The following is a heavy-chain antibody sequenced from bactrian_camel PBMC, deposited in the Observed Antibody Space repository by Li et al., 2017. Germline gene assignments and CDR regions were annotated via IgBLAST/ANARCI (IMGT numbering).Heavy chain of an antibody. D-gene: IGHD6*01. Sequence: HVQLVESGGGSVQTGGSLRLSCAPSGLSVSDFSMAWFRQSPGKEREGVAAIRRDDLTAYTDSVKGRLTISKDNAKNTLYLQMNSLNPEDTAMYYCAADQRLDGGSRGCIFDYWGRGTQVTVS. CDR1: GLSVSDFS. V-gene: IGHV3S55*01. CDR3: AADQRLDGGSRGCIFDY. J-gene: IGHJ6*01. CDR2: IRRDDLT.